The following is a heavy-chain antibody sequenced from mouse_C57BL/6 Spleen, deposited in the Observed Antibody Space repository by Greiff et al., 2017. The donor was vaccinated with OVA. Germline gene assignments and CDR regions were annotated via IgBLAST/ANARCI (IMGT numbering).Heavy chain of an antibody. Sequence: QVQLQQSGAELVKPGASVKISCKASGYAFRSYWMNWVKQRPGKGLECIGQIYPGDGDTNYNGKLKGKATLTADKSSSTAYMQLSSLTSEDSAVYFCARGDYDPAWFAYWGQGTLVTVSA. V-gene: IGHV1-80*01. CDR3: ARGDYDPAWFAY. CDR2: IYPGDGDT. CDR1: GYAFRSYW. J-gene: IGHJ3*01. D-gene: IGHD2-4*01.